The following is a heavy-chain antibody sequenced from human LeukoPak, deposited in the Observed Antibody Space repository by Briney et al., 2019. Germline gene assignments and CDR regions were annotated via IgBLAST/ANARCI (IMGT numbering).Heavy chain of an antibody. CDR3: AKARRAPYYDILTGYVDY. V-gene: IGHV3-23*01. CDR1: GFTFSSYG. D-gene: IGHD3-9*01. J-gene: IGHJ4*02. Sequence: PPGGSPRLSCAASGFTFSSYGMSWVRQAPGKGLEWVSAISGSGGSTYYADSVKGRFTISRDNSKNTLYLQMNSLRAEDTAVYYCAKARRAPYYDILTGYVDYWGQGTLVTVSS. CDR2: ISGSGGST.